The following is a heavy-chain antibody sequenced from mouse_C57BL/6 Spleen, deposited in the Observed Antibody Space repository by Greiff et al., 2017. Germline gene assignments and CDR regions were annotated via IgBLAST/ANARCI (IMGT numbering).Heavy chain of an antibody. CDR3: ARSYGSSYFYWYFDV. CDR1: GFTFTDYY. Sequence: EVKLVESGGGLVQPGGSLSLSCAASGFTFTDYYMSWVRQPPGKALEWLGFIRNKANGYTTEYSASVKGRFTISRDNSQSILYLQMNALRAEDSATYYCARSYGSSYFYWYFDVWGTGTTVTVSS. V-gene: IGHV7-3*01. D-gene: IGHD1-1*01. CDR2: IRNKANGYTT. J-gene: IGHJ1*03.